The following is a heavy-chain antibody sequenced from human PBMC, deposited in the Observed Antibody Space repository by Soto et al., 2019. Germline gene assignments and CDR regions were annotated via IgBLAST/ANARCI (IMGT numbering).Heavy chain of an antibody. V-gene: IGHV1-3*01. Sequence: ASVKVSCKASGYTFTSYAMHWVRQAPGQRLEWMGWINAGNGNTKYSQKFQGRVTITRDTSASTAYMELSSLRSEDTAVYYCARYSYDYYYMDVWGKGTTVTVSS. D-gene: IGHD4-4*01. CDR2: INAGNGNT. CDR3: ARYSYDYYYMDV. J-gene: IGHJ6*03. CDR1: GYTFTSYA.